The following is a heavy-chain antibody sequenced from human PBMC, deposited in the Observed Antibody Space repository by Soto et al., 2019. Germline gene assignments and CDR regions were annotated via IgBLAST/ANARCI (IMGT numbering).Heavy chain of an antibody. CDR2: IYPGDSDT. D-gene: IGHD3-10*01. CDR3: ARRQPALLWFGEGWFDP. J-gene: IGHJ5*02. CDR1: GYSFTSYW. V-gene: IGHV5-51*01. Sequence: RGESLKISCKGSGYSFTSYWIGWVRQMPGKGLEWMGIIYPGDSDTRYSPSFQGQVTISADKSISTAYLQWSSLKASDTAMYYCARRQPALLWFGEGWFDPWGQGTLVTVSS.